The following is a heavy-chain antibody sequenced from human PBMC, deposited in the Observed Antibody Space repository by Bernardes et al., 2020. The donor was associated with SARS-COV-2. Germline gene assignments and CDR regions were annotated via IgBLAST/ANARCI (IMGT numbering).Heavy chain of an antibody. Sequence: GGSLRLSCAASGFTSNTYAMTWVRQAPGKGLEWLSVINGNDDNTYYADSVRGRFTVSRDNAKNTLSVEMHGLTDEDTAIYYCAKDRRSSGSGLHSLDYWGQGTQVTVSS. D-gene: IGHD6-19*01. CDR1: GFTSNTYA. CDR2: INGNDDNT. CDR3: AKDRRSSGSGLHSLDY. V-gene: IGHV3-23*01. J-gene: IGHJ4*02.